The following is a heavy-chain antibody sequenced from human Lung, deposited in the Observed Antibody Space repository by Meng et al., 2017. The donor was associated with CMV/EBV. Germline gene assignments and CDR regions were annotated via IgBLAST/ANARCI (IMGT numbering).Heavy chain of an antibody. D-gene: IGHD3-10*01. CDR3: LRRSGGSV. V-gene: IGHV4-4*02. CDR1: GDSINNHNW. J-gene: IGHJ1*01. Sequence: RVRDSGPALVNPSETLSLTCAVSGDSINNHNWWAWVRQPPGKGLEWIGEIPHRGSSAYNPSLKSRVSMSIDKSKNQFSLKLTSVTAADTAVYHCLRRSGGSVWGQGTLVTVSS. CDR2: IPHRGSS.